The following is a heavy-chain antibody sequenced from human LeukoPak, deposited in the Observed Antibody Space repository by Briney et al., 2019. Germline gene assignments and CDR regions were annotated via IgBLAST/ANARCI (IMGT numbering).Heavy chain of an antibody. CDR3: ARGLAGDSPHFDY. CDR1: GGSISSDTYS. CDR2: IYHSGST. D-gene: IGHD7-27*01. V-gene: IGHV4-30-2*01. J-gene: IGHJ4*02. Sequence: SETLSLTCGVSGGSISSDTYSWSWIRQPPGKGLEWIGYIYHSGSTYYNPSLKSRVTISVDRSKNQFSLKLSSVTAADTAVYYCARGLAGDSPHFDYWGQGTLVTVSS.